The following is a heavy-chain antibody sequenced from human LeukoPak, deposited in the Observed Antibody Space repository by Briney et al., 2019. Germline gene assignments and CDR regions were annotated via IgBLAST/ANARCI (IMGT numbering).Heavy chain of an antibody. CDR3: AITQLPIYYDSSGYEDY. Sequence: ASVKVPCKASGYTFTGYYMHWVRQAPGQGLEWMGWINPNSGGTNYAQKFQGRVTMTRDTSISTAYMELSRLRSDDTAVYYCAITQLPIYYDSSGYEDYWGQGTLVTVSS. CDR1: GYTFTGYY. J-gene: IGHJ4*02. CDR2: INPNSGGT. D-gene: IGHD3-22*01. V-gene: IGHV1-2*02.